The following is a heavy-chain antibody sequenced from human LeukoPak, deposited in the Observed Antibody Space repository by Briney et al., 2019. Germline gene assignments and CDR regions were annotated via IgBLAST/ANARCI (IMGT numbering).Heavy chain of an antibody. CDR3: ARTPGNGIHYFDC. CDR2: ISYDGTYK. V-gene: IGHV3-30*04. D-gene: IGHD2-8*01. Sequence: GRSLRLSCAASGFTFSSYAMHWVRQAPGKGLEWVAVISYDGTYKYYADSVKGRFTISRGNSKNTLYLQMNSLRAEDTAVYHCARTPGNGIHYFDCWGQGTLVTVSS. CDR1: GFTFSSYA. J-gene: IGHJ4*02.